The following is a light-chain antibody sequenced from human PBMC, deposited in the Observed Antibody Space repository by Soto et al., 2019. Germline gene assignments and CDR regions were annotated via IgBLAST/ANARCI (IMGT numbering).Light chain of an antibody. V-gene: IGLV2-8*01. CDR3: SSYAGSNHFV. Sequence: QSALTQPPSASGFPGQSVTTSCTGTSSDVGYYDYVSWYQQHPGKAPKLVIYEVTKRPSAVPDRVSASKSGNTASLTVSGLRAEDEADYYCSSYAGSNHFVFGSGSKVTV. CDR2: EVT. CDR1: SSDVGYYDY. J-gene: IGLJ1*01.